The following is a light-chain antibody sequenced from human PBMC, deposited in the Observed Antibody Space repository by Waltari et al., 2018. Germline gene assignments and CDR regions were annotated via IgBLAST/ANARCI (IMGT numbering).Light chain of an antibody. V-gene: IGLV2-14*01. Sequence: QSALTQPASVSGSPGPSLTISCTGTSSDVGGYNHVSWYQQQPGKAPKLLISEVTNRPSGVSNRFSGSKSGNTASLTISGLQAEDEAEYYCSSFTTIGTLVVFGGGTKLTVL. CDR2: EVT. CDR1: SSDVGGYNH. J-gene: IGLJ2*01. CDR3: SSFTTIGTLVV.